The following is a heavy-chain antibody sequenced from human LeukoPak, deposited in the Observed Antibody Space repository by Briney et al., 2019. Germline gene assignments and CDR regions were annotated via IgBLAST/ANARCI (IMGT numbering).Heavy chain of an antibody. D-gene: IGHD3-22*01. CDR3: ARVPLYYYDSSGYSTPHFDY. CDR1: GFTFSSYS. Sequence: GGSLRLSCAASGFTFSSYSMNWVRQAPGKGLEWVSSISSSSSYIYYADSVKGRFTISRDNAKNSLYLQMNSLRAEDTAVYYCARVPLYYYDSSGYSTPHFDYWGQGTLVTVSS. J-gene: IGHJ4*02. V-gene: IGHV3-21*01. CDR2: ISSSSSYI.